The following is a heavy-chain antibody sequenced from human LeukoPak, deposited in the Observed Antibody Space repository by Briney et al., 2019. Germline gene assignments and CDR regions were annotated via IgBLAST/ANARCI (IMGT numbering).Heavy chain of an antibody. D-gene: IGHD3-3*01. CDR1: GFTVSSNY. CDR2: IYSGGST. Sequence: TGGSLRLSCAASGFTVSSNYMSWVRQAPGKGLEWVSVIYSGGSTYYADSVKGRFTISRDNSKNTLYLQMNSLRAEDTAVYYCARAVRGVAIGVVKRYYYYYMDVWGKGTTVTVSS. CDR3: ARAVRGVAIGVVKRYYYYYMDV. J-gene: IGHJ6*03. V-gene: IGHV3-53*01.